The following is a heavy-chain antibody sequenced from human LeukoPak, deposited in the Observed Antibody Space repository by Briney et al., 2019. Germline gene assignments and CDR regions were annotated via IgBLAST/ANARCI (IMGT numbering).Heavy chain of an antibody. J-gene: IGHJ4*02. V-gene: IGHV3-48*04. CDR1: GFTFSSYS. Sequence: GGSLRLSCAASGFTFSSYSMNWVRQAPGKGLEWVSYSSSRGSTIYFADSVKGRFTISRDNAKNSLYLQMNSLRAEDTAVYYCASAIVATDQDPPFDYWGQGTLVTVSS. D-gene: IGHD5-12*01. CDR2: SSSRGSTI. CDR3: ASAIVATDQDPPFDY.